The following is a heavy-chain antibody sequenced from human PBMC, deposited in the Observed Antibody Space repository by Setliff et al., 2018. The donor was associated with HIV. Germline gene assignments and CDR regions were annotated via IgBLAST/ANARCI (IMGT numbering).Heavy chain of an antibody. D-gene: IGHD1-1*01. CDR3: AREWAARYTDNWYEGGQDHYYYYMDV. Sequence: GGSLRLSCAASGFTLSNYALNWVRQAPGKGLEWISYISSRSQTIYYADSVKGRFTISRHNAKNSLYLQMNSLRSEDTAVYYCAREWAARYTDNWYEGGQDHYYYYMDVWGRGTTVTVSS. CDR1: GFTLSNYA. V-gene: IGHV3-48*01. CDR2: ISSRSQTI. J-gene: IGHJ6*03.